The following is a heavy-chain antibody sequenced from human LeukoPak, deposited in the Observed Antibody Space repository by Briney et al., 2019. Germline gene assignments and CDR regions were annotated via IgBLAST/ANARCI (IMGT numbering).Heavy chain of an antibody. V-gene: IGHV1-8*01. CDR1: GYIFTSYD. D-gene: IGHD6-13*01. Sequence: AASVKVSCKASGYIFTSYDINWVRQATGQGLEWMGWMNPTSGNTGYAQKLQGRVTMTTDTSTSTAYMELRSLRSDDTAVYYCARDVAGYSSSWYDYWGQGTLVTVSS. CDR3: ARDVAGYSSSWYDY. J-gene: IGHJ4*02. CDR2: MNPTSGNT.